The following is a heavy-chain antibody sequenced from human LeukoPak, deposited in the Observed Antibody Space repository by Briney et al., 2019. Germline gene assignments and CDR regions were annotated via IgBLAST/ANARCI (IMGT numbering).Heavy chain of an antibody. V-gene: IGHV4-34*01. J-gene: IGHJ3*02. CDR2: INHSGST. CDR3: AREFHCSGGSCSHDAFDI. Sequence: SETLSLTCAVYGGSFSGYYWSWIRQPPGKGLEWIGEINHSGSTNYNPSLKSRVTISVYTSKNQFSLKLSSVTAADTAVYYCAREFHCSGGSCSHDAFDIWGQGTMVTVSS. CDR1: GGSFSGYY. D-gene: IGHD2-15*01.